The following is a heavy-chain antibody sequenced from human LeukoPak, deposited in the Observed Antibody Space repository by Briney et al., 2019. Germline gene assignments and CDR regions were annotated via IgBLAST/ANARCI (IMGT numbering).Heavy chain of an antibody. Sequence: GGSLRLSCAASGFTFSSYGTSWVRQAPGKGLEWVSAISGSGGSTYYADSVKGRFPISRDNSKNTLYLQMNSLRAEDTAVYYCAKDCTNGVCYALDIWGQGTMVTVSS. D-gene: IGHD2-8*01. CDR1: GFTFSSYG. J-gene: IGHJ3*02. CDR2: ISGSGGST. V-gene: IGHV3-23*01. CDR3: AKDCTNGVCYALDI.